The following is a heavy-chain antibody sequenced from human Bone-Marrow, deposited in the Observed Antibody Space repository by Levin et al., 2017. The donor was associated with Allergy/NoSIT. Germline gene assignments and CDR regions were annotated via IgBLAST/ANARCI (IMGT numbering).Heavy chain of an antibody. CDR3: SRLAPNGKGLPFDY. V-gene: IGHV3-49*03. D-gene: IGHD6-13*01. CDR2: ITSKVYGGTT. CDR1: GFTFGVYA. Sequence: GGSLRLSCAGSGFTFGVYAMSWFRQAPGQGLEWVGFITSKVYGGTTEYAASVKGRFTISRDDSKSIAYLQMNSLKTEDTALYYCSRLAPNGKGLPFDYWGQGTLVTVSS. J-gene: IGHJ4*02.